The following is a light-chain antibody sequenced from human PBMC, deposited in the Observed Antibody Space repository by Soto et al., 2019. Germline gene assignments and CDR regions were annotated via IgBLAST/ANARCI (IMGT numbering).Light chain of an antibody. CDR3: QQTYSPPT. CDR2: AAS. CDR1: QSIGSY. V-gene: IGKV1-39*01. J-gene: IGKJ1*01. Sequence: DIQMTQSPSSLSASVGDRVTITCRARQSIGSYLSWYQQKPGKAPHVLIVAASNLHSGVPSRVSGSGAVTDFTLTSSSLRPEDCATYYCQQTYSPPTFGQGTRVHMK.